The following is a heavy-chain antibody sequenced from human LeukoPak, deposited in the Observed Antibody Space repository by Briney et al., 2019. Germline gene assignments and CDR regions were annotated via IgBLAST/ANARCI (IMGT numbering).Heavy chain of an antibody. J-gene: IGHJ3*02. CDR2: LTDSGGTT. V-gene: IGHV3-23*01. CDR1: GFTFSSYA. CDR3: AKKRDAFDI. D-gene: IGHD5-24*01. Sequence: GGSLRLSCVASGFTFSSYAMGCVRQAPGKRPEWVSSLTDSGGTTYYVDSVKGRFTISRDNSKNTLYLHMNSLRAEDTAMYYCAKKRDAFDIWGQGTVVAVSS.